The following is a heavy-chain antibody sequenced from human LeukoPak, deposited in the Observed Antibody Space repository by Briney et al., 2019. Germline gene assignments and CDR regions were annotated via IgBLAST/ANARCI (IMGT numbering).Heavy chain of an antibody. J-gene: IGHJ4*02. D-gene: IGHD5-18*01. CDR1: GFTFSSYS. CDR3: AKSRSGYSSPFDY. CDR2: ISSSSSYI. V-gene: IGHV3-21*04. Sequence: GGSLRLSCAASGFTFSSYSMNWVRQAPGKGLEWVSSISSSSSYIYYADSVKGRFTISRDNAKNSLYLQMNSLRAEDTALYYCAKSRSGYSSPFDYWGQGTLVTVSS.